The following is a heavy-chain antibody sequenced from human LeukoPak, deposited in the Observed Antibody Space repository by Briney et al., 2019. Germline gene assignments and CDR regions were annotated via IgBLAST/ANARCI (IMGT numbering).Heavy chain of an antibody. J-gene: IGHJ4*02. Sequence: ASVKVSCKASGYTLTDHHVSWVRQAPGQGLEWMGWIMSNNGGIKYAQEFQGRVTMTRDTSINTAYMELSRLRSDDTAIYYCARDPVDGYSLFDYWGQGTLVTVSS. CDR2: IMSNNGGI. CDR1: GYTLTDHH. CDR3: ARDPVDGYSLFDY. D-gene: IGHD5-24*01. V-gene: IGHV1-2*02.